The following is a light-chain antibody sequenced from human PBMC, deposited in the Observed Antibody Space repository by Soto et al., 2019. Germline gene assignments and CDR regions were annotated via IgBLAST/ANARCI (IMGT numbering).Light chain of an antibody. CDR2: GAS. J-gene: IGKJ1*01. CDR1: QKISGY. V-gene: IGKV3-20*01. CDR3: QQYGSSPT. Sequence: DIVLTQSPATLSLSPGQRATLSCRASQKISGYLAWYQQKPGQAPRLLIYGASSRATGIPDRFSGSGSGTDFTLTISRLEPEDFAVYYCQQYGSSPTFGQGTTGDIK.